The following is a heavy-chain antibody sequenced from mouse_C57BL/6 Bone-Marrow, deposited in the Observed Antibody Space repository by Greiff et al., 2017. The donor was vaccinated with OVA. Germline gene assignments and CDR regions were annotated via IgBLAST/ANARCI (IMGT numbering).Heavy chain of an antibody. D-gene: IGHD3-2*02. Sequence: VQLVESGAELVKPGASVKISCKASGYAFSSYWMNWVKQRPGKGLEWIGQIYPGDGDTNYNGKFKGKATLTADKSSSTAYMQLSSLTSEDSAVYFCARRRQLRFDYWGQGTTLTVSS. CDR1: GYAFSSYW. CDR3: ARRRQLRFDY. V-gene: IGHV1-80*01. CDR2: IYPGDGDT. J-gene: IGHJ2*01.